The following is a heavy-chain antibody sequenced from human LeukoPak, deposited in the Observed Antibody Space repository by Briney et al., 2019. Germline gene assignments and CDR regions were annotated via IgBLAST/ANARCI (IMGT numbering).Heavy chain of an antibody. D-gene: IGHD5-24*01. Sequence: GGSLRLSCAASGFTFGDYAIHWVRQAPGKGLEWVSLISGHGTATYYSDSVKGRFTISRDNSKNSLYLQMNSLRTEDTALYYCAKGAGYNNGDASDIWGLGTMVTVSS. CDR1: GFTFGDYA. V-gene: IGHV3-43*02. CDR3: AKGAGYNNGDASDI. J-gene: IGHJ3*02. CDR2: ISGHGTAT.